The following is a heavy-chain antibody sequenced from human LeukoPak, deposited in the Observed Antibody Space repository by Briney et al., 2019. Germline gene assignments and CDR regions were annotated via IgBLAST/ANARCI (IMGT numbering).Heavy chain of an antibody. D-gene: IGHD5-18*01. CDR1: GFTFSSYA. CDR3: AKGPGRTVMVNTDY. CDR2: ISGSGGST. V-gene: IGHV3-23*01. J-gene: IGHJ4*02. Sequence: QPGGSLRLSCAASGFTFSSYAMSWVRQAPGKGLEWVSAISGSGGSTYYADSVKGRFTISRDNSKNTLYLQMNSLRAEDTAVYYCAKGPGRTVMVNTDYWGQGTLVTVSS.